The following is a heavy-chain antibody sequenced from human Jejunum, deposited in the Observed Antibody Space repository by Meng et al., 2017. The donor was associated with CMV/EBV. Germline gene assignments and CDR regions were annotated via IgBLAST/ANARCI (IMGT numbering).Heavy chain of an antibody. CDR1: DSVSSNSIT. CDR2: TYYRSKWYN. Sequence: DSVSSNSITWNWIRQSPSRGLEWLGRTYYRSKWYNDYAVSVNSRITFNPDTSKNHFSLHLNSVTPEDTAVYYCARGRGTAGGCDYWGQGTLVTVSS. V-gene: IGHV6-1*01. D-gene: IGHD1-7*01. CDR3: ARGRGTAGGCDY. J-gene: IGHJ4*02.